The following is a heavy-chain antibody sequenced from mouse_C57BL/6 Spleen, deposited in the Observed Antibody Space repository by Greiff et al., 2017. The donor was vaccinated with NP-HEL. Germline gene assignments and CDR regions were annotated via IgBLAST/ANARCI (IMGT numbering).Heavy chain of an antibody. D-gene: IGHD1-1*01. CDR3: ARRFTTVVALDY. Sequence: QVQLQQPGAELVKPGASVKLSCKASGYTFTSYWMQWVKQRPGQGLEWIGEIDPSDSYTNYNQKFKGKATLTVDTSSSTAYMQLSSLTSEDSAVYYCARRFTTVVALDYWGQGTTLTVSS. CDR2: IDPSDSYT. J-gene: IGHJ2*01. CDR1: GYTFTSYW. V-gene: IGHV1-50*01.